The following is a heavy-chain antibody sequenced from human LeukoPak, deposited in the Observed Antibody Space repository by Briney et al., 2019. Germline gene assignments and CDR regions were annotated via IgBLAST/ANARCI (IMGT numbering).Heavy chain of an antibody. CDR2: INPNSGGT. CDR1: GYTFTGYY. D-gene: IGHD6-13*01. J-gene: IGHJ4*02. CDR3: ARERLTSSWYDY. V-gene: IGHV1-2*02. Sequence: ASVKVSCKASGYTFTGYYMHWVRQAPGQGLEWMGWINPNSGGTNYAQKFQGRVTMTRDTSISTAYMELSRLRSDDTAVYYCARERLTSSWYDYWGQGTLVTVSS.